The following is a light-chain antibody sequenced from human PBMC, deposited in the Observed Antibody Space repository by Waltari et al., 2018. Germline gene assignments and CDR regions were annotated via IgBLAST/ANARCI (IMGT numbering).Light chain of an antibody. CDR1: RSVSKY. V-gene: IGKV3-20*01. CDR3: QKYDSLPAT. CDR2: HAS. J-gene: IGKJ1*01. Sequence: SCRASRSVSKYLAWDQQEPGQAPRLLIYHASSRATGIPDRFSGSGFGTDFSLTISRLEPEDFAVYYCQKYDSLPATFGQGTKVEIK.